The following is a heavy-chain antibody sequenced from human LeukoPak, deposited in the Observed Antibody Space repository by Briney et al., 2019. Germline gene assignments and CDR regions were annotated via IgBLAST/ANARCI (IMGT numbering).Heavy chain of an antibody. CDR1: GFTFSSYG. CDR2: IWYDGSNK. J-gene: IGHJ4*02. Sequence: PGRSLRLSCAASGFTFSSYGMHWVRQAPGKGLEWVAVIWYDGSNKYYADSVKGRFTISRDNSKNTLYLQMNSLRAEDTAVYYCAREDILTGYYFDYWGQGTLVTVSS. CDR3: AREDILTGYYFDY. D-gene: IGHD3-9*01. V-gene: IGHV3-33*01.